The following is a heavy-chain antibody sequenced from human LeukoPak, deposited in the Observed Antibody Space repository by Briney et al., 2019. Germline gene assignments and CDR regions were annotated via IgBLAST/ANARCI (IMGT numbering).Heavy chain of an antibody. CDR1: GFTFNRCW. CDR2: IWYDGSNK. J-gene: IGHJ4*02. D-gene: IGHD6-19*01. V-gene: IGHV3-33*07. CDR3: ARGLIAVAGYSNY. Sequence: PGGSLRLSCVVSGFTFNRCWMNWVRQAPGKGLEWVAVIWYDGSNKYYADSVKGRFTISRDNSKNTLYLQMNSLRAEDTAVYYCARGLIAVAGYSNYWGQGTLVTVSS.